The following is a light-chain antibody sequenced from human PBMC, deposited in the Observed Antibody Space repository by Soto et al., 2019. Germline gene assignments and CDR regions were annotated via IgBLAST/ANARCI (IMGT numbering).Light chain of an antibody. J-gene: IGKJ4*01. Sequence: EIVLTQAPATLSLSPGERATLSCWASQSVNIYLAWYQQRPGQAPRLLIYDVSNRATGIPARFSGSGSGTDFTLTISSLEPEDFAVYYCQQRSSWPVTFGGGTKVEIK. CDR1: QSVNIY. V-gene: IGKV3-11*01. CDR3: QQRSSWPVT. CDR2: DVS.